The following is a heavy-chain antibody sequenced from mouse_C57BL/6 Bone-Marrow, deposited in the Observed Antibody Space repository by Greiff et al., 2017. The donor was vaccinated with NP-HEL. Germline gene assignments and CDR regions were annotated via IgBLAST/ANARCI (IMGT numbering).Heavy chain of an antibody. J-gene: IGHJ2*01. CDR3: TTCPY. Sequence: EVQLQQSGAELVRPGASVKLSCTASGFNINDDYMHWVKQRPEQGLEWIGLIHPESGDTNYATKFQGKATITAVTSSNTAYLQLSSLTSEDTSVYYCTTCPYWGQGTTLTVSS. CDR1: GFNINDDY. V-gene: IGHV14-4*01. CDR2: IHPESGDT.